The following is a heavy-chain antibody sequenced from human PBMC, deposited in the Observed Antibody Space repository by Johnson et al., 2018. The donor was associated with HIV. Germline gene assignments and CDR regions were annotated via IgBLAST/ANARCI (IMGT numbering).Heavy chain of an antibody. J-gene: IGHJ3*02. CDR2: INWNGGST. CDR3: ARDSVILVDGAFDI. Sequence: VQLVESGGGVVRPGGSLRLSCAASGFTFDDYGMTWVRQAPGKGLEWVSGINWNGGSTTYADSVKGRFTISRDNSKNTLYLQMNSLRAEDTAVYYCARDSVILVDGAFDIWGQGTMVTVSS. D-gene: IGHD2-15*01. V-gene: IGHV3-20*04. CDR1: GFTFDDYG.